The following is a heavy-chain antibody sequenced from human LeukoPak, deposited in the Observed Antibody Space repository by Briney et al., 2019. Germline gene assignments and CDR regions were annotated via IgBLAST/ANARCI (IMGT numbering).Heavy chain of an antibody. CDR1: GFTLDNYN. V-gene: IGHV3-21*01. CDR2: IRRYSSYI. J-gene: IGHJ6*03. Sequence: GGSLRLSCAASGFTLDNYNFNWVRQAPGKGLEWVASIRRYSSYIHYADSVKGRFTISRDDAKKSLYLQMDSLRAEDTAVYFCARFAEVYYYVDVWGTGTTVIVSS. CDR3: ARFAEVYYYVDV. D-gene: IGHD2-21*01.